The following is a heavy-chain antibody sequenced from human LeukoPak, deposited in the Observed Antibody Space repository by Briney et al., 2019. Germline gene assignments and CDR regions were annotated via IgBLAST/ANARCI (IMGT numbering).Heavy chain of an antibody. CDR1: GGSISSSSYY. CDR2: IYYSGDT. J-gene: IGHJ4*02. CDR3: ARERASAGPHFEH. D-gene: IGHD6-13*01. Sequence: PSETLSLTCTVSGGSISSSSYYWGWIRQPPGKGLEWIGSIYYSGDTYYNPSLKSRVTISVDRSKNQSSLSLTSVTAADTAVYYCARERASAGPHFEHWGRGILVTVSS. V-gene: IGHV4-39*07.